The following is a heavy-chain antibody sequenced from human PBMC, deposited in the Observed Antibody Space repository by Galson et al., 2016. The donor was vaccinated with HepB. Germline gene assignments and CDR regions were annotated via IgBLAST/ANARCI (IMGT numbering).Heavy chain of an antibody. CDR2: ISGSGGNT. J-gene: IGHJ4*02. CDR1: GFTFTSYG. V-gene: IGHV3-23*01. D-gene: IGHD2-15*01. Sequence: SLRLSCAASGFTFTSYGMSWVRQAPRKGLEWVSGISGSGGNTSYADSVKGRFTISRDNSKNTRYLQMNSLRAEDTAVYYCAKIKGRWVADYWGQGTLVTVSS. CDR3: AKIKGRWVADY.